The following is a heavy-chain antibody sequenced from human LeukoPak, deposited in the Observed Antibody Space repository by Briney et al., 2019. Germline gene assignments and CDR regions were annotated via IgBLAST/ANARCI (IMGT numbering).Heavy chain of an antibody. CDR2: IIPIFGTA. D-gene: IGHD2-2*01. Sequence: GASVKVSCKASGGTFSSYAISWVRQAPGQGLEWMGGIIPIFGTANYAQKFQGRVTITADESTSTAYMELSSLRSEDTAVYYCARGLSDCSSTSCLYYFDYWGQGTLVTVSS. CDR1: GGTFSSYA. CDR3: ARGLSDCSSTSCLYYFDY. J-gene: IGHJ4*02. V-gene: IGHV1-69*01.